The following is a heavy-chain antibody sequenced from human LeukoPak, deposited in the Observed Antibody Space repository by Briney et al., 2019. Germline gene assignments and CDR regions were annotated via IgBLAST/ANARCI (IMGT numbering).Heavy chain of an antibody. J-gene: IGHJ6*03. Sequence: PEGSLRLSCAASGFSFSSYWMNWVRQAPGKGLEWVANIKQDGSEKYYVDSVKGRFIISRDNAKNSLYLQMNSLRAEDTAVYYCAREAYDDFWSGSWRYYYYMDVWGKGTTVTISS. V-gene: IGHV3-7*01. CDR2: IKQDGSEK. D-gene: IGHD3-3*01. CDR1: GFSFSSYW. CDR3: AREAYDDFWSGSWRYYYYMDV.